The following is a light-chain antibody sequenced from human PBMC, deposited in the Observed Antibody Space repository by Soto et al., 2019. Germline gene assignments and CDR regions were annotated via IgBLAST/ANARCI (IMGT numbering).Light chain of an antibody. J-gene: IGKJ2*01. Sequence: EIFMTQSPATLSVSPGGRATLSCRASQSVSSNLAWYQKKPDQAPRLLIYGASTRATGVPARFSASGSGTVFTLTNSSLQSEDFALYYCHQYNTWLSFGQGTKLEIK. CDR2: GAS. CDR1: QSVSSN. CDR3: HQYNTWLS. V-gene: IGKV3-15*01.